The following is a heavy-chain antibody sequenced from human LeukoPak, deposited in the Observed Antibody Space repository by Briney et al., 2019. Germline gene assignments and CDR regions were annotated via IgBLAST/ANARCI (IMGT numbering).Heavy chain of an antibody. D-gene: IGHD5-24*01. Sequence: PSETLSLTCTVSGGSISSGGYYWSWIRQHPGKGLEWIGYIYYSGSTYYNSSLKSRVTISVDTSKNQFSLKLSSVTAADTAVYYCARDRRDGYNYPYYFDYWGQGTLVTVSS. V-gene: IGHV4-31*03. CDR3: ARDRRDGYNYPYYFDY. CDR1: GGSISSGGYY. CDR2: IYYSGST. J-gene: IGHJ4*02.